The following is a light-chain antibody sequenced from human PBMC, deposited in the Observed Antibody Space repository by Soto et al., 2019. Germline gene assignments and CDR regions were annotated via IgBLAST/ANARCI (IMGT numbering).Light chain of an antibody. CDR1: SSDVGAYNY. CDR3: SSYAGSNNLGV. CDR2: EVS. V-gene: IGLV2-8*01. Sequence: QSVLTQPPSASGSPGQSVTISCTGTSSDVGAYNYVSWYQQHPGKAPKLMIYEVSKRPSGVPDRFSGSKSGNTASLTVSGLQADDEADYYCSSYAGSNNLGVFGGGTKLTVL. J-gene: IGLJ2*01.